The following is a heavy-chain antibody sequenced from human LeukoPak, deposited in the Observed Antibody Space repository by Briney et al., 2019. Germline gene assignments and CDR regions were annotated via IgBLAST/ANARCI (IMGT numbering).Heavy chain of an antibody. CDR3: ARYHDFRSGYIDY. CDR1: GGSISSYY. J-gene: IGHJ4*02. D-gene: IGHD3-3*01. Sequence: SETLSLTCTVSGGSISSYYWSWIRQPPGKGLEWIGYIYYSGSTNYNPSLKSRVTISVDTSKNQFSLKLSSVTAADTAVYYCARYHDFRSGYIDYWGQGTLVTVSS. V-gene: IGHV4-59*01. CDR2: IYYSGST.